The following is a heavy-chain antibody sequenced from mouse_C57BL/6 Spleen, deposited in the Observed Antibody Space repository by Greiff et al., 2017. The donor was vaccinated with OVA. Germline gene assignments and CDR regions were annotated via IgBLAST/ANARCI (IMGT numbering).Heavy chain of an antibody. Sequence: QVQLQLSGPELVKPGASVKISCKASGYAFSSSWMNWVKQRPGKGLEWIGRIYPGDGDTNYNGKFKGKATLTADKSSSTAYVELGSLTSEDSAVYGCAGVYDYWGQGTTLTVSS. CDR1: GYAFSSSW. V-gene: IGHV1-82*01. CDR3: AGVYDY. CDR2: IYPGDGDT. J-gene: IGHJ2*01.